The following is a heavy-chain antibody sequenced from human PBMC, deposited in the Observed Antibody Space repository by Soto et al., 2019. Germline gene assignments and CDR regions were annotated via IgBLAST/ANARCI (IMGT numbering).Heavy chain of an antibody. D-gene: IGHD3-3*01. J-gene: IGHJ5*02. V-gene: IGHV1-58*02. CDR2: IVVGSGNT. CDR3: AADHQYYDFWSGYYNNWFDP. CDR1: GFTFTSSA. Sequence: GASVKVSCKASGFTFTSSAMQWVRQARGQRLELIGWIVVGSGNTNYAQKFQERVTITRDMSTSTAYMELSSLRSEDTAVYYCAADHQYYDFWSGYYNNWFDPWGQGTLVTVSS.